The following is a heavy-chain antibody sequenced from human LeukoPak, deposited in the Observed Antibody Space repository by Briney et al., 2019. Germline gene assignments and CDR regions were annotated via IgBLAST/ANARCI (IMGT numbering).Heavy chain of an antibody. Sequence: PGGSLRLSCTASGFTFSTYAMSWVRQAPGKGLEWVSGISGRGGSTYYADSVKGRFTISRDNSKNTLFLQMNSLRAEDTAVYYCAKDEGYSYGHDFDYWGQGTLVTDSS. V-gene: IGHV3-23*01. CDR2: ISGRGGST. J-gene: IGHJ4*02. CDR1: GFTFSTYA. D-gene: IGHD5-18*01. CDR3: AKDEGYSYGHDFDY.